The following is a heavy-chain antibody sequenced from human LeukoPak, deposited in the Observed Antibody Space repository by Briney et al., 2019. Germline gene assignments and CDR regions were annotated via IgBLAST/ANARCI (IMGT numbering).Heavy chain of an antibody. CDR3: ARELED. CDR1: GFTFSSYA. V-gene: IGHV3-30*04. Sequence: GGSLRLSCAASGFTFSSYAMHWVRQAPGKGLEWVAVISYDGSNKYYADSVKGRFTISRDNSKNTLYLQMNSLRAEDTAVYYCARELEDWGQGTLVTVSS. D-gene: IGHD5-24*01. CDR2: ISYDGSNK. J-gene: IGHJ4*02.